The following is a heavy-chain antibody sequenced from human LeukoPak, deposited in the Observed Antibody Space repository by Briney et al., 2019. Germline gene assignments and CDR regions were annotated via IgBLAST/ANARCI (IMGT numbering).Heavy chain of an antibody. CDR3: ARDREYSYGYYYYYYMDV. D-gene: IGHD5-18*01. CDR2: IYYSGST. J-gene: IGHJ6*03. V-gene: IGHV4-39*07. CDR1: GGSISSYY. Sequence: PSETLSLTCTVAGGSISSYYWSWIRQPPGKGLEWIGSIYYSGSTYYNPSLKSRVTISVDTSKNQFSLKLSSVTAADTAVYYCARDREYSYGYYYYYYMDVWGKGTTVTVSS.